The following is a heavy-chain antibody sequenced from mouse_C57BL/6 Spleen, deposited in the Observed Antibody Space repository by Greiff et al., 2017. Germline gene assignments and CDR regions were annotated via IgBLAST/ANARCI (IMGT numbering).Heavy chain of an antibody. D-gene: IGHD3-2*02. V-gene: IGHV1-54*01. CDR2: INPGSGGT. CDR1: GYAFTNYL. CDR3: ARRAQALFAY. Sequence: QVQLQQSGAELVRPGTSVKVSCKASGYAFTNYLIEWVKQRPGQGLEWIGVINPGSGGTNYNEKFKGKATLTADKSSSTAYMQLSSLTSEDSAVYFCARRAQALFAYWGQGTLVTVSA. J-gene: IGHJ3*01.